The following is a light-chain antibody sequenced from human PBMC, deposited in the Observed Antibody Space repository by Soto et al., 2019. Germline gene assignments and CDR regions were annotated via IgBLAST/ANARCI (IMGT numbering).Light chain of an antibody. Sequence: QSVLTQPPSVSGAPGQRVTISCTGSSSNIGAGYDVHWYQQLPATAPKLLIYGNSNRPSGVPDRFSGSKSGTSASLAITGLQAEDEADYYCQSYDSSLREVFGGGTKLTVL. J-gene: IGLJ2*01. CDR1: SSNIGAGYD. V-gene: IGLV1-40*01. CDR3: QSYDSSLREV. CDR2: GNS.